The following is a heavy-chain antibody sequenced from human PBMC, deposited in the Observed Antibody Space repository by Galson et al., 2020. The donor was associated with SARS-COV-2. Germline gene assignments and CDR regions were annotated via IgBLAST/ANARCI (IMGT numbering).Heavy chain of an antibody. Sequence: SVKVSCKASGGTFSNYAISWVRQAPGQGLEWMGGIIPFLGVTNYAQIFNDRVTITANTATSTAYMELSSLRSEDTAVYYCARDSRGDSTLHAMDVWGQGTTVTVSS. D-gene: IGHD2-21*02. CDR1: GGTFSNYA. CDR3: ARDSRGDSTLHAMDV. CDR2: IIPFLGVT. J-gene: IGHJ6*02. V-gene: IGHV1-69*10.